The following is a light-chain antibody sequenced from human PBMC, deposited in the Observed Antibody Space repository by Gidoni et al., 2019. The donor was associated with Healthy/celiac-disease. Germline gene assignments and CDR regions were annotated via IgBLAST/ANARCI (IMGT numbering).Light chain of an antibody. Sequence: LTLLTHDVSNRPSGVSNRFSGSKSGNTASLTISGLQAEDEADYYCSSYTSSSTGVFGGGTKLTVL. V-gene: IGLV2-14*03. CDR3: SSYTSSSTGV. CDR2: DVS. J-gene: IGLJ3*02.